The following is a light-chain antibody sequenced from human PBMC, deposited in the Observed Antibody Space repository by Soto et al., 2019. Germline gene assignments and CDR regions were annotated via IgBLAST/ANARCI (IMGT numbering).Light chain of an antibody. V-gene: IGKV3-20*01. J-gene: IGKJ1*01. Sequence: EVMLTQSPGTLSLSPGDRATLSCRASQSVSSNYLAWYQRKSGQAPRLLIYGASNRATGIPDRFSGSGSGTDFTLTIRRLEPEDLAVYYCQQYDTSPRTFGQGTKVEFK. CDR3: QQYDTSPRT. CDR2: GAS. CDR1: QSVSSNY.